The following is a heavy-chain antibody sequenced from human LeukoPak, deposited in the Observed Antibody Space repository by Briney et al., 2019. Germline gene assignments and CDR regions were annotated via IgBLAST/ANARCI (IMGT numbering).Heavy chain of an antibody. CDR2: IIPIFGTA. J-gene: IGHJ3*02. CDR3: ARDWREMATINDAFDI. V-gene: IGHV1-69*01. Sequence: GSSVKVSCKASGGTLSSYAISWVRQAPGQGLEWMGGIIPIFGTANYAQKFQGRVTITADESTSTAYMELSSLRSEDTAVYYCARDWREMATINDAFDIWGQGTMATVSS. CDR1: GGTLSSYA. D-gene: IGHD5-24*01.